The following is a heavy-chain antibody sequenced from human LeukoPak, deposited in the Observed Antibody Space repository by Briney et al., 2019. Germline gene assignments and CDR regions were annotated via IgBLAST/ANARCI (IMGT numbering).Heavy chain of an antibody. CDR1: GFSFSTYA. CDR3: AKGRGWLQFFDY. D-gene: IGHD5-24*01. Sequence: GGSLRLSCAASGFSFSTYAMNWVRQAPGKGLEWVSTISGGGGSTFYADSVKGRFTISRDNSKNTLYLQMNSLRAEDTAVYYCAKGRGWLQFFDYWGQGTLVTVSS. CDR2: ISGGGGST. J-gene: IGHJ4*02. V-gene: IGHV3-23*01.